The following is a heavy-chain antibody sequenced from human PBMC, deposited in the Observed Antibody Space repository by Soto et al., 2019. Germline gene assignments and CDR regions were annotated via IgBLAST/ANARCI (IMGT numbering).Heavy chain of an antibody. CDR1: GGSISSYY. J-gene: IGHJ6*03. CDR3: ARVGSGEEPYYYYYMDV. D-gene: IGHD3-10*01. CDR2: IYYSGST. V-gene: IGHV4-59*01. Sequence: ASETLSLTCAVSGGSISSYYWSWIRQPPGKGLEWIGYIYYSGSTNYNPSLKSRVTISVDTSKNQFSLKLSSVTAADTAVYYCARVGSGEEPYYYYYMDVWGKGTTVTVSS.